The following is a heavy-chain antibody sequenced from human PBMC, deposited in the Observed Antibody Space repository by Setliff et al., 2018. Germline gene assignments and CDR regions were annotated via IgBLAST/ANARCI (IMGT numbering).Heavy chain of an antibody. Sequence: ASVKVSCKASGDTFSTYSLSWVRQAPGQGLEWMGIINVSGGSASYAEKFQGRVTMTRDTSTSTIYMELASLIYDDTAVYYCARGRMRGSCSGPSCTYDPFDIWGQGTPVTVSS. CDR1: GDTFSTYS. J-gene: IGHJ3*02. D-gene: IGHD2-2*01. CDR2: INVSGGSA. CDR3: ARGRMRGSCSGPSCTYDPFDI. V-gene: IGHV1-46*01.